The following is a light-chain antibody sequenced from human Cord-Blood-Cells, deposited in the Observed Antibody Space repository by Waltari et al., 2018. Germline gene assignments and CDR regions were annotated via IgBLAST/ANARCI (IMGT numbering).Light chain of an antibody. J-gene: IGKJ2*01. CDR2: GAS. Sequence: EILMTQTPATLSVSPGERATPSCRSSPSVSSNLAWYQQKPGQAPRLLIYGASTRATGIPARFSGSGSGTEFTLTISSLQSEDFAVYYCQQYNNWPPYTFGQGTKLEIK. V-gene: IGKV3-15*01. CDR1: PSVSSN. CDR3: QQYNNWPPYT.